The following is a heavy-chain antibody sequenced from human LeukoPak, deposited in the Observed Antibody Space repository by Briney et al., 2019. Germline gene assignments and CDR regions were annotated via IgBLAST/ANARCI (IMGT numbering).Heavy chain of an antibody. CDR1: GGSISSGGYS. J-gene: IGHJ6*02. Sequence: SQTLSLTCAVSGGSISSGGYSWSWIRQPPGKGLEWIGYIYHSGSTYYNPSLKSRVTISVDRSKNQFSLKLSSVTAADTAVYYCARGPDISCMDVWGQGTTVTVSS. CDR2: IYHSGST. V-gene: IGHV4-30-2*01. CDR3: ARGPDISCMDV. D-gene: IGHD1-14*01.